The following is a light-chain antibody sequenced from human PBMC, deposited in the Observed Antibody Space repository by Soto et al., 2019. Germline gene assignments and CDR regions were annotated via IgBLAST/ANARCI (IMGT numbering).Light chain of an antibody. CDR3: QQYNSYSYT. Sequence: DIQMTQSPSTLSASVGDRVTITCRASQSISSWLAWYQQKPGKAPKLLIYDASSLESGVPSRFSGSGSGTEFTLTISSLQPDHFATYYCQQYNSYSYTFGQGTKLEIK. CDR2: DAS. CDR1: QSISSW. J-gene: IGKJ2*01. V-gene: IGKV1-5*01.